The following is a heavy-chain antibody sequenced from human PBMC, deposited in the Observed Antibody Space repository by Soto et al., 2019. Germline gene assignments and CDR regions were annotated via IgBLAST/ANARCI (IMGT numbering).Heavy chain of an antibody. CDR2: IYYSGAR. D-gene: IGHD2-2*01. V-gene: IGHV4-59*02. Sequence: SETLSLTCNVSGRSVSNYYWSWIRQTPGKGLEWIGYIYYSGARSYNPSLKSRVSMSVDTSKNQFSLKLSSVTAADTAVYYCARGRINDIVVVPAAILGFDPWGQGTLVTVSS. CDR3: ARGRINDIVVVPAAILGFDP. J-gene: IGHJ5*02. CDR1: GRSVSNYY.